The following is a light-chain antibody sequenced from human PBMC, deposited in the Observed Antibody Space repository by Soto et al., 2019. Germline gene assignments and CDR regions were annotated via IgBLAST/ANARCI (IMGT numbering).Light chain of an antibody. J-gene: IGKJ1*01. CDR3: HQYNSYSWT. CDR1: QTITRW. V-gene: IGKV1-5*01. CDR2: DAS. Sequence: DIQMTQSPSTLSASVGDRVPITCRASQTITRWMAWYQQKPGKAPKLLIYDASTLESGVPSRFSGSRSGTKFSLTISSQQPDEFSTYDGHQYNSYSWTVGQGTKVEIK.